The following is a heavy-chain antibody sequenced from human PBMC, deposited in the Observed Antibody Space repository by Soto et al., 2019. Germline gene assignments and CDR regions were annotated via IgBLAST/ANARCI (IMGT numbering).Heavy chain of an antibody. CDR1: GGSISSGGYY. V-gene: IGHV4-31*03. Sequence: SETLSLTCTVSGGSISSGGYYWSWIRQHPGKGLEWIGYIYYSGSTYYNPSLKSRVTISVDTSKNQFSLKLSSVTAADTAVYNCAREGIAAAGTPGGYWGQGTLVTVSS. J-gene: IGHJ4*02. CDR3: AREGIAAAGTPGGY. CDR2: IYYSGST. D-gene: IGHD6-13*01.